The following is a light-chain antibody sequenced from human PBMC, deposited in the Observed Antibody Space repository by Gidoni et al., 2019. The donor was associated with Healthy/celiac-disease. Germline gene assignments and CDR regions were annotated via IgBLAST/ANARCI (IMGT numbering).Light chain of an antibody. CDR2: QDS. CDR1: KLGDKY. CDR3: QAWDSSTAY. V-gene: IGLV3-1*01. J-gene: IGLJ2*01. Sequence: SYELTQPPSVSVSPGQTASITCSGDKLGDKYACWYQQKPGQSPVLVIYQDSKRPSGIPERFSGSNSGTTATLTISGTQAMDEADYYCQAWDSSTAYFGGGTKLTVL.